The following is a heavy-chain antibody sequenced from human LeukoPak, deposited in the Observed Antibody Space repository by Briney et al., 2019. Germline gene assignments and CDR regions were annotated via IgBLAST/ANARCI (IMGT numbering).Heavy chain of an antibody. V-gene: IGHV1-24*01. Sequence: ASVKVSCKVSGYTLTELSMHWVRQAPGKGLEWMGGFDPEDGETIYAQKFQGRVTMTEDTSTDTAYMELSSLRSEDTAVYYCARMIVVVDDTVGYYGMDVWGQGTMVTVSS. J-gene: IGHJ6*02. CDR1: GYTLTELS. D-gene: IGHD3-22*01. CDR3: ARMIVVVDDTVGYYGMDV. CDR2: FDPEDGET.